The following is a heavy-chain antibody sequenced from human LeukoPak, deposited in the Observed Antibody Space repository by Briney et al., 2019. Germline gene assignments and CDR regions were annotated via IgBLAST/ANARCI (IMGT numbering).Heavy chain of an antibody. Sequence: ASVKVSCKASGYTFTGYYMHWVRQAPGQGLEWMGWINPNSGGTNYVQKFQGRVTMTRDTSISTAYMELSRLRSDDTAVYYCAREYCSSTSCYIRLFAFDIWGQGTMVTVSS. CDR3: AREYCSSTSCYIRLFAFDI. J-gene: IGHJ3*02. D-gene: IGHD2-2*02. CDR2: INPNSGGT. CDR1: GYTFTGYY. V-gene: IGHV1-2*02.